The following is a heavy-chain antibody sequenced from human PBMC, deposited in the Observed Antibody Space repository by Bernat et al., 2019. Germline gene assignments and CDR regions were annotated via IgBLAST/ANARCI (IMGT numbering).Heavy chain of an antibody. CDR1: GFTFSSYA. J-gene: IGHJ2*01. CDR2: ISGSGGST. D-gene: IGHD6-19*01. Sequence: EVQLLESGGGLVQPGGSLRLSCAASGFTFSSYAMSWVRQAPGKGLEWVSAISGSGGSTYYADSVKGRFTISRDNSKNTLYLKMNSLRAEDTAVYYCAKVGTYSSGWYLGWYFDLWGRGTLVTVSS. V-gene: IGHV3-23*01. CDR3: AKVGTYSSGWYLGWYFDL.